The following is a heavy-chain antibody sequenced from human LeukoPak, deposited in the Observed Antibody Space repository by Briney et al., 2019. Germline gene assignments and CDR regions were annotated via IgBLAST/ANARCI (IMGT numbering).Heavy chain of an antibody. V-gene: IGHV4-34*01. CDR2: INHSGST. Sequence: SETLSLTCAVYGGSFSGYYWSWIRQPPGKGLEWIGEINHSGSTNYNPSLKSRVTISVDTSKNQFSLKLSSVTAADTAVYYCASLVGTGTVTNYYYYGMDVWGQGTTVTVS. CDR1: GGSFSGYY. D-gene: IGHD4-17*01. J-gene: IGHJ6*02. CDR3: ASLVGTGTVTNYYYYGMDV.